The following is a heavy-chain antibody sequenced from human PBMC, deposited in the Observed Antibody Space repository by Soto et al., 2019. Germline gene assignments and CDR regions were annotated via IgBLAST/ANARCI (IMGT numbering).Heavy chain of an antibody. J-gene: IGHJ6*02. D-gene: IGHD3-22*01. V-gene: IGHV4-61*01. Sequence: SENLSLPCTGSGGSVSSGSYYLSWIRQPPRKGLEWIGYNYYSGSTNYNPSLKSRVTISVDTSKNQFSLKLSSVTAADTAVYYCARGSDSSGYYPFRHYYYYGMDVWGQGTTVTVS. CDR3: ARGSDSSGYYPFRHYYYYGMDV. CDR2: NYYSGST. CDR1: GGSVSSGSYY.